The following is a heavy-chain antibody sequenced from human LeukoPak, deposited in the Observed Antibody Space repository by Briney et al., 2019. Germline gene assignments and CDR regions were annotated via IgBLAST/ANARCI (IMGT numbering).Heavy chain of an antibody. Sequence: SETLSLTCTVSGYSIRSGFYWGWIRQPPGEGLEWIGNIYHSGITYYTPSLKSRVTISVDTSKNQFYLKLSSVTAADTAVYYCARLPGTRTYYYDSSGCDWGQGTLVTVSS. V-gene: IGHV4-38-2*02. CDR3: ARLPGTRTYYYDSSGCD. CDR1: GYSIRSGFY. D-gene: IGHD3-22*01. CDR2: IYHSGIT. J-gene: IGHJ4*02.